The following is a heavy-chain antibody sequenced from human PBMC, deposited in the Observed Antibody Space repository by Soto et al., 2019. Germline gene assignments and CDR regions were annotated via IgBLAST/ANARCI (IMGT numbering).Heavy chain of an antibody. CDR3: AKDLPDGDY. Sequence: QVQLVESGGGVVQPGRSLRLSCAASGFTFSSYGMHWVRQAPGKGLEWVAVIPYDGSNKYYADSVKGRFTISRDNSKNTLYLQMNSLRAEDTAVYYCAKDLPDGDYWGQGTLVTVSS. J-gene: IGHJ4*02. CDR2: IPYDGSNK. CDR1: GFTFSSYG. V-gene: IGHV3-30*18.